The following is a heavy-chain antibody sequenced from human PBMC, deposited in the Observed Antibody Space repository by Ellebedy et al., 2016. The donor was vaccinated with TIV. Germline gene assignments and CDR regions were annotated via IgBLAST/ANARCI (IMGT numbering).Heavy chain of an antibody. D-gene: IGHD3-9*01. CDR3: ARTLRYFHRWDY. CDR1: GGTFSSYA. V-gene: IGHV1-69*13. CDR2: IMPIFGTP. J-gene: IGHJ4*02. Sequence: AALVKVSCKASGGTFSSYAISWVRQAPGQGLEWMGGIMPIFGTPNYAQKFQGRGTITADESTSTAYMELSSLRSEDTAVDYCARTLRYFHRWDYWGQGTLVTVSS.